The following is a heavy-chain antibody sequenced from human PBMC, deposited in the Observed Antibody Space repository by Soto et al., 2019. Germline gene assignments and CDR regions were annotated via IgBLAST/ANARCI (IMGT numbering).Heavy chain of an antibody. CDR1: GGTVSSYA. V-gene: IGHV1-69*13. CDR3: ARATGGSGSYYNLQPDV. Sequence: GASVKVSCKASGGTVSSYAISWVRQAPVQGLEWMGGIIPIFGTANYAQKFQGRVTITADESTSTAYMELSSLRSEDTAVYYCARATGGSGSYYNLQPDVWGQGTTVTVSS. J-gene: IGHJ6*02. CDR2: IIPIFGTA. D-gene: IGHD3-10*01.